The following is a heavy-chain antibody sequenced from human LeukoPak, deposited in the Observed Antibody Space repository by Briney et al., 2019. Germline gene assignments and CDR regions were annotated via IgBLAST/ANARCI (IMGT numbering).Heavy chain of an antibody. Sequence: SQTLSLTCAVSGGSISSGGYSWSWIRQPPGKGLEWIGYIYHSGSTYYNPSLKSRVTISVDRSKNQFSLKLSSVTAADTAVYHCASARGGYDYVDYWGQGTLVTVSS. D-gene: IGHD5-12*01. CDR2: IYHSGST. CDR3: ASARGGYDYVDY. J-gene: IGHJ4*02. V-gene: IGHV4-30-2*01. CDR1: GGSISSGGYS.